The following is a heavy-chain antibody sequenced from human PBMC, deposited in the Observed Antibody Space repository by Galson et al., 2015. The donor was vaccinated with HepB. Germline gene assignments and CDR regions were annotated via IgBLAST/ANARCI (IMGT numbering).Heavy chain of an antibody. V-gene: IGHV1-18*01. J-gene: IGHJ3*02. CDR2: ISPYNGNT. CDR1: GYTFTSYG. D-gene: IGHD3-3*01. CDR3: ARGGPSYDFWSAYSPDAFDI. Sequence: SVKVSCKASGYTFTSYGINWVRQAPGQGLEWMGWISPYNGNTNYAQKLQGRVTMTTDTSTSTAYMELRSLRSDDTAVYYCARGGPSYDFWSAYSPDAFDIWGQGTMVTVSS.